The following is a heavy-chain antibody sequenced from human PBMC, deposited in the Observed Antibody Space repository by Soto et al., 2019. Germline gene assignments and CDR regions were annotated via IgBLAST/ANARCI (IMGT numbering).Heavy chain of an antibody. Sequence: QVQLVQSGAEVKKPGSSVKVSCKASGDTFSSYAITWVLQAPGQGLEWMGGIIPIFGTANYAQNFQGRVTITADKSTSTAYMELSSLRSEDTAVSYCARDRRRRWTSTSCYYDYWGQGTLVTVSS. V-gene: IGHV1-69*06. CDR1: GDTFSSYA. CDR3: ARDRRRRWTSTSCYYDY. J-gene: IGHJ4*02. CDR2: IIPIFGTA. D-gene: IGHD2-2*01.